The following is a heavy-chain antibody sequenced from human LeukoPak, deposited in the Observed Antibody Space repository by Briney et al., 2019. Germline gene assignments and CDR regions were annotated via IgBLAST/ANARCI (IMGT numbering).Heavy chain of an antibody. CDR2: INHSGST. V-gene: IGHV4-34*01. J-gene: IGHJ4*02. CDR3: ARGPGDESPLDY. Sequence: PSETLSLTCAVYGGSFSGYYWSWIRQPPGKGLEWIGEINHSGSTNYNPSLKSRVTISVDTSKNQFSLKLSSVTAADTAVYYCARGPGDESPLDYWGQGTLVTVSS. D-gene: IGHD2-21*02. CDR1: GGSFSGYY.